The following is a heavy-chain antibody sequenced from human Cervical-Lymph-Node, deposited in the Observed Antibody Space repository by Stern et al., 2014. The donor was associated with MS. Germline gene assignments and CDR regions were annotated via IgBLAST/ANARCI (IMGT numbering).Heavy chain of an antibody. V-gene: IGHV2-5*02. J-gene: IGHJ4*02. CDR3: AHRDDWQLDFAY. D-gene: IGHD6-6*01. Sequence: QVTLKESGPTLVIPTQTLTLPCTFSGFSLTTNGVAVGRIRQPPGKALEWLALIYWDDDTRYSPSLKSRLTITKDTSKNQVLLTMTNVEPVDTATYYCAHRDDWQLDFAYWGQGILVTVSS. CDR2: IYWDDDT. CDR1: GFSLTTNGVA.